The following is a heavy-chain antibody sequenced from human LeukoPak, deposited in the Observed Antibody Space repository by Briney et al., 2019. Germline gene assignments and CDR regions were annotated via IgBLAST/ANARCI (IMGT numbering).Heavy chain of an antibody. CDR2: IYYSGST. J-gene: IGHJ4*02. Sequence: SETLSLTCTVSGDSISTSNSYWGWIRQPPGKGLEWIGSIYYSGSTYYNPSLKSRVTISVDTSKNQFSLKLSSVTAADTAVYYCANYCGGDCYYYASNDYWGQGTLVTVSS. D-gene: IGHD2-21*02. CDR3: ANYCGGDCYYYASNDY. V-gene: IGHV4-39*01. CDR1: GDSISTSNSY.